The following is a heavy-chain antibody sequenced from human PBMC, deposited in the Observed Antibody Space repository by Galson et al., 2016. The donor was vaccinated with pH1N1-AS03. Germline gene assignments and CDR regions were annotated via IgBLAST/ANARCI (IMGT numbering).Heavy chain of an antibody. J-gene: IGHJ4*02. V-gene: IGHV3-21*01. CDR3: ARGGGYGANFDY. CDR2: ISSGNTYI. Sequence: SLRLSCAASGFTFSSYSMNWVRQAPGEGLEWVSYISSGNTYIHYVDSVKGRFTISRDNAKNSLYLQMNSLRAEDTAVYYCARGGGYGANFDYWGRGTLVTV. D-gene: IGHD3-16*01. CDR1: GFTFSSYS.